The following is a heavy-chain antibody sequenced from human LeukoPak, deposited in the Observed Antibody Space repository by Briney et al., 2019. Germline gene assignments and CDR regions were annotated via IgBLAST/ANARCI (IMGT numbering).Heavy chain of an antibody. J-gene: IGHJ6*02. V-gene: IGHV4-34*01. CDR3: ARHRSMLTPQVAYGMDV. Sequence: PSETLSLTCTVYGGSLSDYFWSWIRQPPGKGLEWIGDITHRESTNYNPSLRSRVTISVDTSKNQFSLKLSSVTAADTAVYYCARHRSMLTPQVAYGMDVWGQGTTVTVSS. CDR2: ITHREST. CDR1: GGSLSDYF. D-gene: IGHD3-10*02.